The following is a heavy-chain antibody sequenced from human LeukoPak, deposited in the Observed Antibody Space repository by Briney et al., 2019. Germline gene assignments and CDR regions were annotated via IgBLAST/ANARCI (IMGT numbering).Heavy chain of an antibody. D-gene: IGHD1-26*01. V-gene: IGHV4-34*01. CDR3: ARKAVGETSNYFDY. J-gene: IGHJ4*02. CDR1: GGSFSGNY. Sequence: SETLSLTCTGYGGSFSGNYWTWIRQPPGKGLEWIGEINHSGNTNYNPSLKSRVTISVDTPKNQISLKLSSVTAADTAVYYCARKAVGETSNYFDYWGQGSLVTVSS. CDR2: INHSGNT.